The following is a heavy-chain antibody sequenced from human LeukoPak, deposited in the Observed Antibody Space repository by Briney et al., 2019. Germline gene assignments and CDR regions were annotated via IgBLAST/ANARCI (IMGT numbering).Heavy chain of an antibody. V-gene: IGHV3-33*01. CDR2: IWYDGSNK. J-gene: IGHJ4*02. CDR1: GFTFSSYG. D-gene: IGHD3-10*01. CDR3: ARDRWFGELFGYYFDY. Sequence: QPGGSLRLSCAASGFTFSSYGMHWVRQAPGEGLEWVAVIWYDGSNKYYADSVKGRFTISRDNSKNTLYLQMNSLRAEDTAVYYCARDRWFGELFGYYFDYWGQGTLVTVSS.